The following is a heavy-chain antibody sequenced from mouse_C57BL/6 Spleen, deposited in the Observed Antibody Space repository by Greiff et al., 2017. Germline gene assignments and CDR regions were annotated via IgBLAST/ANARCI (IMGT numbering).Heavy chain of an antibody. CDR1: GYAFSSYW. D-gene: IGHD3-1*01. CDR2: LYPGDGDT. V-gene: IGHV1-80*01. Sequence: QVQLQQSGAELVKPGASVKISCKASGYAFSSYWMNWVKQRPGKGLEWIGQLYPGDGDTNYNGKFKGKATLTADKSSSTAYMQLSSLTSEDSAVYFCARSGGGYAMDYWGQGTSVTVSS. CDR3: ARSGGGYAMDY. J-gene: IGHJ4*01.